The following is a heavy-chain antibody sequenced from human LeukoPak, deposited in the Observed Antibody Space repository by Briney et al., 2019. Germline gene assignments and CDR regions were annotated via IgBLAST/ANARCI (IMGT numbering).Heavy chain of an antibody. CDR3: ARDTRYCVTTSCYRGAFDI. D-gene: IGHD2-2*02. V-gene: IGHV3-7*01. CDR1: GFTLSTYW. Sequence: GGSLRLSCAASGFTLSTYWMSWVRQAPGKGLEWVANINQDGSEKYYVDSVKGRFTISRDNAKKSLYLQMNSLRAEDTAVYYCARDTRYCVTTSCYRGAFDIWGQGTMVSVSS. CDR2: INQDGSEK. J-gene: IGHJ3*02.